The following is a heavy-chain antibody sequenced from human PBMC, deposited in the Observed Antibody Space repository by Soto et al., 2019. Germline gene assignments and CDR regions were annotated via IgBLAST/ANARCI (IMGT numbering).Heavy chain of an antibody. V-gene: IGHV4-30-4*01. CDR1: GGSISSGDYY. Sequence: QVQLQESGPGLVKPSQTLSLTCTVSGGSISSGDYYWSWIRQPPGKGLEWIGYIYYSGSTYYNPSLKRRVTIGGDTSKNQFSLKLSSVTAADTAVYYCARTNFMTTGGGADYWGQGTLVTVSS. CDR3: ARTNFMTTGGGADY. J-gene: IGHJ4*02. CDR2: IYYSGST. D-gene: IGHD4-17*01.